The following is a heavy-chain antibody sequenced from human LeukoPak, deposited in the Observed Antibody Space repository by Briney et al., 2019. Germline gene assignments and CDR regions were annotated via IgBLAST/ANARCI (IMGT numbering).Heavy chain of an antibody. J-gene: IGHJ4*02. CDR3: ARDLRRATYYYDSSGYYFGHY. CDR1: GYTFTSYG. Sequence: ASVKVSCKASGYTFTSYGISWVRQAPGQGLEWRGWISADNGNTNYAQKLQGRVTMTTDTSTSTAYMELRSLRSDDTAVYYCARDLRRATYYYDSSGYYFGHYWGQGTLVTVSS. D-gene: IGHD3-22*01. V-gene: IGHV1-18*01. CDR2: ISADNGNT.